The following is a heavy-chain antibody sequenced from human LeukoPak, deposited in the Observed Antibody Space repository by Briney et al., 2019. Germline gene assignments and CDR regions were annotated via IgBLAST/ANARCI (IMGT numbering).Heavy chain of an antibody. CDR2: IYYSGST. D-gene: IGHD3-22*01. Sequence: SETLSLTCTVSGGSISSSSYYWGWIRQPPGKGLEWIGSIYYSGSTYYNPSLKSRVTISVDTSKNQFSLKLSSVTAADTAVYYCARGLVYYDSSGYYSYWGQGTLVTVSS. J-gene: IGHJ4*02. CDR1: GGSISSSSYY. V-gene: IGHV4-39*07. CDR3: ARGLVYYDSSGYYSY.